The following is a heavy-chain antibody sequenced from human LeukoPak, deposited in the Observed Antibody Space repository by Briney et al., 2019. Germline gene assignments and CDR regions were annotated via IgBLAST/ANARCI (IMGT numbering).Heavy chain of an antibody. V-gene: IGHV4-38-2*01. J-gene: IGHJ4*02. CDR2: IYHSGST. CDR1: SYSISSGYY. Sequence: KPSETLSLTCAVSSYSISSGYYWGWIRQPPGKGLEWIGNIYHSGSTYYNPSLKSRVTISVDTSKNQFSLKLSSVTAADTAVYYCARVEYSSGWYFDYWGQGTLVTVSS. CDR3: ARVEYSSGWYFDY. D-gene: IGHD6-19*01.